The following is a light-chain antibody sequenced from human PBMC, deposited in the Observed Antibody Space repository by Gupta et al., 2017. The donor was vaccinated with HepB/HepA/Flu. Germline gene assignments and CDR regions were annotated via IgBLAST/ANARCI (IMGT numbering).Light chain of an antibody. CDR2: LNSDGSH. CDR1: SGHSNYA. J-gene: IGLJ3*02. CDR3: QTWGTGFRV. Sequence: QLVLTQSPSASASLGASVKLTCTLSSGHSNYAIAWHQQQPEKGPRYLMKLNSDGSHNKGDGIPDRFSGSSSGAERYLTISSLQSEDEADYYCQTWGTGFRVFGGGTKLTVL. V-gene: IGLV4-69*01.